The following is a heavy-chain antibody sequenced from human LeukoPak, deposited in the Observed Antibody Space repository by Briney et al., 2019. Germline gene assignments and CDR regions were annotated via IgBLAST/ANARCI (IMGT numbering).Heavy chain of an antibody. CDR3: ARVGPTIFGVVIRYYFDY. CDR1: GGSFSGYY. CDR2: IDHSGST. Sequence: PSETLSLTCAVYGGSFSGYYRSWIRQPPGKGLEWIGEIDHSGSTNYNPSLKSRVTISVDTSKNQFSLKLSSVTAADTAVYYCARVGPTIFGVVIRYYFDYWGQGTLVTVSS. V-gene: IGHV4-34*01. J-gene: IGHJ4*02. D-gene: IGHD3-3*01.